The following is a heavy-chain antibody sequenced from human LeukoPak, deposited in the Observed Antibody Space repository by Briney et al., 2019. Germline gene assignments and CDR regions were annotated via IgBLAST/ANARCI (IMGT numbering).Heavy chain of an antibody. J-gene: IGHJ4*02. CDR2: INTNTGRP. CDR3: ARDGYYDSSGYYPEHFDY. CDR1: GYTFTNYA. D-gene: IGHD3-22*01. Sequence: ASVKVSCKASGYTFTNYAMNWVRQAPGQGLEWRGWINTNTGRPTYAQGFTGRFVFSLDTSISTAYLQISSLKAEDTAVYYCARDGYYDSSGYYPEHFDYWGQGTLVTVSS. V-gene: IGHV7-4-1*02.